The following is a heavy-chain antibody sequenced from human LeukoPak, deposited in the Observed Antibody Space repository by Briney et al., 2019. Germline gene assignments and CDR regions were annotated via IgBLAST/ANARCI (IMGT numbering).Heavy chain of an antibody. CDR3: ARYYYGSGTDYSWFDP. D-gene: IGHD3-10*01. J-gene: IGHJ5*02. V-gene: IGHV1-46*01. Sequence: ASVKVSCKASGYTFTSYLMHWMRQAPGQGLEWMGIINPSGGSTSYAQKFQGRVTMTRDTSRSTVYMELSSLRSEDTAVYYCARYYYGSGTDYSWFDPWGQGTLVTVS. CDR2: INPSGGST. CDR1: GYTFTSYL.